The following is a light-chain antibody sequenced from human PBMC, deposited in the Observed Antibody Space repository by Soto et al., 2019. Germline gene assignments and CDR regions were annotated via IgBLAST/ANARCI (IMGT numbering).Light chain of an antibody. CDR2: DAS. J-gene: IGKJ1*01. V-gene: IGKV1-39*01. Sequence: DIQKTPSPSALSASVGHIVTITCRASQSISSYLNWYQQKPGKAPKLLIYDASSLESGVPSRFSGSGSGTDFTLTISSLQPADFATYYCQQSGDTPPWTAAQGTKVDIK. CDR3: QQSGDTPPWT. CDR1: QSISSY.